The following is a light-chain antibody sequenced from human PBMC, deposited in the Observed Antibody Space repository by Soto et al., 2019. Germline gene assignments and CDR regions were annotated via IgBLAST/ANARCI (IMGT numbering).Light chain of an antibody. CDR2: MND. Sequence: QSVLTQPPSASGTPGQRVTISCSGSTSNLGSNFVYWYQQVPGVAPKLLISMNDQRPSGVPDRFSGSKSGTSASLAISGLRSEDEADYHCAAWDDSLSGVVFGGGTKVTVL. J-gene: IGLJ3*02. V-gene: IGLV1-47*01. CDR3: AAWDDSLSGVV. CDR1: TSNLGSNF.